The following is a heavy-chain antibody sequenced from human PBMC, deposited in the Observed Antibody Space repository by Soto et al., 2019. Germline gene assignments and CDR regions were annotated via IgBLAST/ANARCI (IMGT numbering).Heavy chain of an antibody. V-gene: IGHV1-69*13. CDR1: GGTFSSYT. J-gene: IGHJ4*02. Sequence: GASVKVSCKASGGTFSSYTISWVRQAPGQGLEWMGGIIPIFGTANYAQKFQGRVTITADESTSTAYMELSSLRSEDTAVYYCARDRNSGSYFASDYWGQGTLVTVSS. D-gene: IGHD1-26*01. CDR3: ARDRNSGSYFASDY. CDR2: IIPIFGTA.